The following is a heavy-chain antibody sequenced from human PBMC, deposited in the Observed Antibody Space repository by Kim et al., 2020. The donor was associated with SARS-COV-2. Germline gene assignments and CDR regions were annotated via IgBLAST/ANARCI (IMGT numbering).Heavy chain of an antibody. CDR2: TSFDGSKK. V-gene: IGHV3-30*03. Sequence: GGSLRLSCVASGFTFSNYGMHWVRQAPGKGLEWLVITSFDGSKKDYADSVKGRFTISRDNSKNTLYLHVNSLRVEDTAVYFCARDDGYSYSGEAAGGIDVWGQGTTVTVSS. CDR3: ARDDGYSYSGEAAGGIDV. J-gene: IGHJ6*02. CDR1: GFTFSNYG. D-gene: IGHD4-4*01.